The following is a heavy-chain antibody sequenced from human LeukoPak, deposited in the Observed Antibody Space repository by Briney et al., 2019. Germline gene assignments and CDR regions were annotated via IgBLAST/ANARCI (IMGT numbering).Heavy chain of an antibody. D-gene: IGHD1-7*01. CDR2: IWYDGSNK. Sequence: AGGSLRLSCAASGFTFSSYGMHWVRQAPGKGLEWVAVIWYDGSNKYYADSVKGRFTISRDNSKNTLYLQMNSLRAEDAAVYYGGGQYTGNYGFAPWAQGPLVTVSS. CDR3: GGQYTGNYGFAP. V-gene: IGHV3-33*01. CDR1: GFTFSSYG. J-gene: IGHJ5*02.